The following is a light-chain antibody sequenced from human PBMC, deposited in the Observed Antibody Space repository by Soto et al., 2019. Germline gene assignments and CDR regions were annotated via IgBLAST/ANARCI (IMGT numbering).Light chain of an antibody. J-gene: IGKJ5*01. CDR1: QILLHSNGYNY. CDR3: MQALPEIT. CDR2: LGS. V-gene: IGKV2-28*01. Sequence: DIVMTQSPLSLPVTPGEPASISCRSSQILLHSNGYNYLDWYLQKPGQSPQLLIYLGSNRSSGVPDRFSGSGSGTDFTLKISRVEAEDVGVYYCMQALPEITFGQGTRLEIK.